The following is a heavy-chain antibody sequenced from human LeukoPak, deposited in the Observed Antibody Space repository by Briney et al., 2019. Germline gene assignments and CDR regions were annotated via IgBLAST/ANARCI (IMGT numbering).Heavy chain of an antibody. V-gene: IGHV3-21*01. CDR1: GFTFSSYS. Sequence: GGSLRLSCAASGFTFSSYSTNWVRQAPGKGLEWVSSISSSSSYIYYADSVKGRFTISRDNARNSLYLQMNSLRAEDTAVYYCARAGSDSSGYCFDYWGQGTLVTVSS. CDR2: ISSSSSYI. CDR3: ARAGSDSSGYCFDY. J-gene: IGHJ4*02. D-gene: IGHD3-22*01.